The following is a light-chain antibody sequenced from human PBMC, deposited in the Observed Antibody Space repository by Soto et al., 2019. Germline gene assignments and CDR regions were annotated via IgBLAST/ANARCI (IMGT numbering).Light chain of an antibody. CDR3: LLSYSGASYV. CDR1: TGAVTSGHY. CDR2: DTS. Sequence: QAVVNQEPSLTMSPGGTVPLTCGSSTGAVTSGHYPYWFQQKPGQAPRTLIYDTSNKHSWTPARFSGSLLGGKSALTLSGAQPEDEAEYYCLLSYSGASYVFGPGTKVPV. J-gene: IGLJ1*01. V-gene: IGLV7-46*01.